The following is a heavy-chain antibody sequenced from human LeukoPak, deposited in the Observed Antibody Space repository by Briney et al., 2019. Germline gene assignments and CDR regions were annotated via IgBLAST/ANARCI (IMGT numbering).Heavy chain of an antibody. CDR2: IYYSGST. J-gene: IGHJ6*03. CDR3: ARTTEAHSWRTRYYDYYMDV. D-gene: IGHD6-13*01. CDR1: GGSISSYY. V-gene: IGHV4-59*01. Sequence: SETLSLTCTVSGGSISSYYWSWTRQPPGKGLEWIGYIYYSGSTNYNPSLKSRVTISVDTSKNQFSLKLSSVTAADTAVYYCARTTEAHSWRTRYYDYYMDVWGKGTTVTVS.